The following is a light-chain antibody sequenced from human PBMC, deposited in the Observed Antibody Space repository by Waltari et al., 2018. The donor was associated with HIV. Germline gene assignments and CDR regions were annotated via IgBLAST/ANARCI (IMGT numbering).Light chain of an antibody. CDR2: DVS. Sequence: QSALTPPASVSGNPGQSVTITCTGPDIDIGNYNLVSWFQQHPGKAPKLLIYDVSKRPSVVSSRFSGSKSGYFASLTISGLLTEDESSYYCLTYVSKTSTWQFGGGTYLTV. CDR3: LTYVSKTSTWQ. J-gene: IGLJ3*02. CDR1: DIDIGNYNL. V-gene: IGLV2-23*02.